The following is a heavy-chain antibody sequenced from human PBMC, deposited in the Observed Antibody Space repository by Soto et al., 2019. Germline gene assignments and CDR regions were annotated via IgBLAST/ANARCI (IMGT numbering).Heavy chain of an antibody. CDR3: ARPEEDWFDP. CDR2: ISSSSSYI. V-gene: IGHV3-21*01. CDR1: GFTFSSYS. Sequence: GSLRLSCASSGFTFSSYSMNWVRQAPGKGLEWVSSISSSSSYIYYADSVKGRFTISRDNAKNSLYLQMNSLRAEDTAVYYCARPEEDWFDPWGQGTLVTVSS. J-gene: IGHJ5*02.